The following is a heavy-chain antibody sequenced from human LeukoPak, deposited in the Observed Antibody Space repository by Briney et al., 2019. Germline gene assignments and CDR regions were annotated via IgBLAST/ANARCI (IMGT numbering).Heavy chain of an antibody. J-gene: IGHJ4*02. V-gene: IGHV3-23*01. Sequence: GGSLRLSCAASGFTYSSYAMTWVRQSPGKGLEWVSTLSGSGNSGYYADSVQGRFTISRDNFKNTLYLQMNSLRVEDTAVYYCARDVNGGYWGQGTLVTVSS. CDR1: GFTYSSYA. CDR2: LSGSGNSG. CDR3: ARDVNGGY. D-gene: IGHD2-8*01.